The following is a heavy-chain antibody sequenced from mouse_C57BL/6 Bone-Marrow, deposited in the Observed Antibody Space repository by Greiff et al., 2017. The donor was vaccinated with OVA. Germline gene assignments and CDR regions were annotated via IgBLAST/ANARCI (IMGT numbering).Heavy chain of an antibody. Sequence: QVQLKQSGPELVKPGASVKISCKASGYAFSSSWMNWVKQRPGKGLEWIGRIYPGDGDTNYNGKFKGKATLTADKSSSTAYMQLSSLTSEDSAVYFCATMITPYAMDYWGQGTSVTVSS. J-gene: IGHJ4*01. CDR3: ATMITPYAMDY. CDR1: GYAFSSSW. V-gene: IGHV1-82*01. CDR2: IYPGDGDT. D-gene: IGHD2-4*01.